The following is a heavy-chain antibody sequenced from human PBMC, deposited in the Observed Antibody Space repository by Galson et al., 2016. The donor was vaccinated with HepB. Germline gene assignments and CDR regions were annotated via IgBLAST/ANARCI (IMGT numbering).Heavy chain of an antibody. Sequence: TLSLTCTVSGGSITSGAYYWTWIRQHPGKGLEWIGLIYSNGNTHYNASLKSRLTISVDTSQNQFSLKLSSVTAADTAVYFCARVKGLERAYDVWGQGTMVTVSS. J-gene: IGHJ3*01. CDR3: ARVKGLERAYDV. D-gene: IGHD1-1*01. V-gene: IGHV4-31*03. CDR2: IYSNGNT. CDR1: GGSITSGAYY.